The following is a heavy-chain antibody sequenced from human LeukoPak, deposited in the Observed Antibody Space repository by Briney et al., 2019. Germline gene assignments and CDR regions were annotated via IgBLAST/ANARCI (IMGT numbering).Heavy chain of an antibody. V-gene: IGHV4-59*12. J-gene: IGHJ4*02. CDR1: GGSISTYY. CDR2: IYYSGST. D-gene: IGHD6-19*01. CDR3: ARDRQWLVGFDY. Sequence: SETLSLTCTVSGGSISTYYWSWIRQPPGKGLEWIGYIYYSGSTNYNPSLKSRVTISVDTSKNQFSLKLSSVTAADTAVYYCARDRQWLVGFDYWGQGTLVTVSS.